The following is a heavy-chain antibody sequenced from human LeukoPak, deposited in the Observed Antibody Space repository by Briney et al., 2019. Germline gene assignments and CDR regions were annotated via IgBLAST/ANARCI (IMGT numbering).Heavy chain of an antibody. J-gene: IGHJ5*02. Sequence: ASVKVSCKASGYTFTSYGISWVRQAPGQGLEWMGWISAYNGNTNYAQKLQGRVTMTTDTSTSTAYMELRSLRSDDTAVYYCARFSSSMIAFDPWGQGSLVTVSS. D-gene: IGHD6-6*01. CDR2: ISAYNGNT. CDR3: ARFSSSMIAFDP. CDR1: GYTFTSYG. V-gene: IGHV1-18*01.